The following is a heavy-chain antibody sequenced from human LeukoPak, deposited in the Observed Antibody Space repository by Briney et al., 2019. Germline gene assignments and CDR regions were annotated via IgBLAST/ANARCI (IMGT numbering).Heavy chain of an antibody. Sequence: ASVTVSCKASGYTFTNYHINWVRQATGQGLEWMGWMNPNSGDSGYAQKFQGRVTLTRDTSISTSYMELRSLRSDATAVYFCARTTSFTASGYDYWGQGTLVTVSS. V-gene: IGHV1-8*03. D-gene: IGHD6-25*01. CDR1: GYTFTNYH. J-gene: IGHJ4*02. CDR2: MNPNSGDS. CDR3: ARTTSFTASGYDY.